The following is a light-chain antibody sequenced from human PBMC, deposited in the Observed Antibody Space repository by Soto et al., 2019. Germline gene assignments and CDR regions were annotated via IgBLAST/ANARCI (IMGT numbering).Light chain of an antibody. J-gene: IGLJ2*01. CDR3: SSYTGSDTVL. V-gene: IGLV2-14*03. CDR2: DVT. CDR1: SSDVGGYNY. Sequence: QSALTQPASVSGSPGQSITISCTGTSSDVGGYNYVSWYQQHPGKAPKLMIYDVTNRPSGVSTRFSGSKSGNTASLTISGLQAEDEADYYCSSYTGSDTVLFGGGTQLTVL.